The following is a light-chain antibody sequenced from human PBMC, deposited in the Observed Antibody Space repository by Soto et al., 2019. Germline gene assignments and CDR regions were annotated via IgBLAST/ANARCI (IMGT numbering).Light chain of an antibody. Sequence: EIVMTQSPATLSVSPGERATLSCRASQSVSSNLAWYQQKPGQAPRLLSYGASTRATGIPDRFSGSGSGTEFTLTISSLQSENFAVYYCQQYNNCPPCTFGQGTKVEIK. CDR3: QQYNNCPPCT. V-gene: IGKV3-15*01. J-gene: IGKJ1*01. CDR2: GAS. CDR1: QSVSSN.